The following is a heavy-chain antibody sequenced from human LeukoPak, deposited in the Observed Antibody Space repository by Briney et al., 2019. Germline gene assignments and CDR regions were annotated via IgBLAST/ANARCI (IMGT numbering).Heavy chain of an antibody. J-gene: IGHJ6*03. CDR1: GGSISSYY. CDR3: AREAPATAMGLVYYYMDV. V-gene: IGHV4-4*07. CDR2: IYTSGST. Sequence: KPSETLSLTCTVSGGSISSYYWSRIRQPAGKGLEWIGRIYTSGSTNYNPSLKSRVTMSVDTSKSQFSLKLSSVTAADTAVYYCAREAPATAMGLVYYYMDVWGKGTTVTVSS. D-gene: IGHD5-18*01.